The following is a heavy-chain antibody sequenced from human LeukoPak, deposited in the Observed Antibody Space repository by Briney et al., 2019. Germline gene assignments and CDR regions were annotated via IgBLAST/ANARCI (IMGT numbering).Heavy chain of an antibody. Sequence: GGSRRLSCAASGFTFSSYGMHWVRQAPGKGLEWVAGISYDGRDKYYADSVKGRFTISRDNSKNTLNLQMNSLRAEDTAVYYCAKPRGGDSWAFDVWGQGTMVTVSS. CDR2: ISYDGRDK. V-gene: IGHV3-30*18. CDR1: GFTFSSYG. CDR3: AKPRGGDSWAFDV. J-gene: IGHJ3*01. D-gene: IGHD2-21*02.